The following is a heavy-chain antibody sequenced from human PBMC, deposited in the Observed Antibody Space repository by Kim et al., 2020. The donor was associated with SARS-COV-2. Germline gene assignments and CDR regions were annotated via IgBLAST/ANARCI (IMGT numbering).Heavy chain of an antibody. CDR1: GFTIRNNW. D-gene: IGHD6-19*01. Sequence: GGSLRLSCEASGFTIRNNWMFWVRQAPGKGLVWLSRISGDGSSTSYADFVKGRFTISRDNAKNTLFLQMNTVRVEDTAVYYCTTSHSGWARGQGTLVTVSS. CDR3: TTSHSGWA. J-gene: IGHJ4*02. V-gene: IGHV3-74*01. CDR2: ISGDGSST.